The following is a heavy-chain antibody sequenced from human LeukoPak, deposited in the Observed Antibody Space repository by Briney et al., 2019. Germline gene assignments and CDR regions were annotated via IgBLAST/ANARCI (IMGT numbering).Heavy chain of an antibody. V-gene: IGHV1-2*02. J-gene: IGHJ4*02. CDR2: INPNSGDT. Sequence: ASVTVSCKASAYALTVYYTHWVRQVPGQGLEWMGWINPNSGDTNYAQKFLGRVTMTRDTSNNTAYMELSRLKSDDTAVYFCARGILDYWGQGTLVTVSS. D-gene: IGHD3-3*02. CDR1: AYALTVYY. CDR3: ARGILDY.